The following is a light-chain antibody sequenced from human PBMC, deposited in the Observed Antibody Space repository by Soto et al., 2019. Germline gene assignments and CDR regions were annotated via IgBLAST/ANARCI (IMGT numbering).Light chain of an antibody. V-gene: IGKV1-39*01. CDR1: QCISSY. Sequence: IQMTQSPSTLSSSIGDRVAITCRASQCISSYLNWYQQKPGKAPKLLIYAASSLQSGGPSSFSGSGSGTDFTLTISSLQPEDFATYYCQQSYSTPVTFGQGTKVDIK. CDR2: AAS. J-gene: IGKJ1*01. CDR3: QQSYSTPVT.